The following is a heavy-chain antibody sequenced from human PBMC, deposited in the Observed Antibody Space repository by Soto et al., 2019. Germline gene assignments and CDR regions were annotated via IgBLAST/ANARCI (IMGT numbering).Heavy chain of an antibody. CDR1: AFTFRNYW. CDR3: ARASSNTSGALDY. V-gene: IGHV3-7*04. D-gene: IGHD2-2*01. Sequence: EVQLVESGGGLVQPGGSLRLSCAASAFTFRNYWMSWVRQAPGKALECVAKIKEDGSEKYYVDSVKGRFTISRDNAKNSVYLQMSSLTVEDTAMYYCARASSNTSGALDYWGQGTLVTVSS. J-gene: IGHJ4*02. CDR2: IKEDGSEK.